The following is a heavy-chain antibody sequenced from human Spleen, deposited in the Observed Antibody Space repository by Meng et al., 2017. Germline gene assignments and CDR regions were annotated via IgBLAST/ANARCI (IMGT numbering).Heavy chain of an antibody. Sequence: GESLKISCAASGFTVSSNYMSWVRQAPGKGLEWVSVIYSGGSTYYADSVKGRFTISRDNSKNTLYLQMNSLRAEDTAVYYCARDITERTYYYYYGMDVWGQGTTVTVSS. D-gene: IGHD1-1*01. CDR2: IYSGGST. CDR3: ARDITERTYYYYYGMDV. J-gene: IGHJ6*02. V-gene: IGHV3-66*01. CDR1: GFTVSSNY.